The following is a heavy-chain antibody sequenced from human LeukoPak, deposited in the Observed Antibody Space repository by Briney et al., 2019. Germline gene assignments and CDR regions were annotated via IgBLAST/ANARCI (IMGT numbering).Heavy chain of an antibody. D-gene: IGHD1-26*01. Sequence: SETLSLTCSVSGGSISTNSWNWIRQPPGQGLEWIGYIYNSGRADYNPSLKSRVTISVDTSKNQFSLKLSSVTAADTAVYYCARGVGATTNFDYWGQGTLVTVSS. CDR1: GGSISTNS. V-gene: IGHV4-59*01. CDR2: IYNSGRA. CDR3: ARGVGATTNFDY. J-gene: IGHJ4*02.